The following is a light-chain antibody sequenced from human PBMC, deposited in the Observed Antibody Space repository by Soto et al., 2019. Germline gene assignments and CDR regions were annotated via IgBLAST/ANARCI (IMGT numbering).Light chain of an antibody. CDR1: NTDVGNYNY. CDR3: CSDAGRQRL. J-gene: IGLJ2*01. Sequence: QSALAQPRSVSGSPGQSVTISCTGTNTDVGNYNYVSWYQQRPGKAPQVIIFDVTKRPFRVPDRFSGSKSGNTAYLTISGLQAEDEAEYYCCSDAGRQRLFCGGTQLTVL. CDR2: DVT. V-gene: IGLV2-11*01.